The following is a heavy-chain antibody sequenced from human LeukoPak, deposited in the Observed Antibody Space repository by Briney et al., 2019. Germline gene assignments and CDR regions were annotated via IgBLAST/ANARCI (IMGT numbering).Heavy chain of an antibody. J-gene: IGHJ6*03. CDR1: EFTFSIYE. CDR3: ARGAMVIGYYYYYYMDV. CDR2: IKQDGSEK. Sequence: GGSLRLSCAASEFTFSIYEMNWVRQAPGKGLEWVANIKQDGSEKYYVDSVKGRFTISRDNAKNSLYLQMNSLRAEDTAVYYCARGAMVIGYYYYYYMDVWGKGTTVTVSS. V-gene: IGHV3-7*01. D-gene: IGHD5-18*01.